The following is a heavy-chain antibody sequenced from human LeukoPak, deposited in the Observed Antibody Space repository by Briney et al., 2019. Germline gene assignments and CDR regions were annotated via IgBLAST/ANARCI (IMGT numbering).Heavy chain of an antibody. D-gene: IGHD3-9*01. J-gene: IGHJ5*02. CDR2: IYYSGST. CDR3: ARWVSTYYDILTGYYTEDTAMVPYNWFDP. Sequence: SETLSLTCTVSGGSISSYYWSWIRQPPGKGLEWIGYIYYSGSTYYNPSLKSRVTISVDTSKNQFSLRLSSVTAADTAVYYCARWVSTYYDILTGYYTEDTAMVPYNWFDPWGQGTLVTVSS. CDR1: GGSISSYY. V-gene: IGHV4-59*12.